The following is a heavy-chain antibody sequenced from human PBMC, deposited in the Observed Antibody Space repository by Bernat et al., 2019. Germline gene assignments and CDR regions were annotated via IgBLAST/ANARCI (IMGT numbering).Heavy chain of an antibody. V-gene: IGHV3-33*01. CDR2: IWSDGNNK. CDR3: ARDNDGSSHYDQFDY. D-gene: IGHD3-22*01. Sequence: QVQLVESGEGVVQPGTSLTLSCATSGFTFTTYGTHWVRQPPGKGLEWVAVIWSDGNNKYYVDSVKGRFTISRDNSESTVYLQMNSLRAEDTAVYYCARDNDGSSHYDQFDYWGRGTLVTVSS. J-gene: IGHJ4*01. CDR1: GFTFTTYG.